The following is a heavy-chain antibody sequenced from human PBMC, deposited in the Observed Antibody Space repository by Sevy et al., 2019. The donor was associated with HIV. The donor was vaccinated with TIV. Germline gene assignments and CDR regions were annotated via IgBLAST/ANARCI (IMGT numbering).Heavy chain of an antibody. CDR1: GFTFSSYG. Sequence: GGSLRLSCAASGFTFSSYGMHWVRQAPGKGLEWVAVISYDGSNKYYADSVKGRFTISRDNSKNTLYLQMNSLRAEDTAVYYCAKLNLDWNYMSRHGYYYYGMDVWGQGTTVTVSS. J-gene: IGHJ6*02. D-gene: IGHD1-7*01. CDR3: AKLNLDWNYMSRHGYYYYGMDV. CDR2: ISYDGSNK. V-gene: IGHV3-30*18.